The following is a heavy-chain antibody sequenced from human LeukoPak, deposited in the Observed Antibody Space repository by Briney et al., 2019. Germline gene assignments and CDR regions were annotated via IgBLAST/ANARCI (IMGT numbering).Heavy chain of an antibody. Sequence: PGRSLRLSCAASGFTFSSYGMHWVRQAPGKGLEWVGFIRSKAYGGTTEYAASVKGRFTISRDDSKSIAYLQMNSLKTEDTAVYYCTRDSRMVRGVIIDYYYGMDVWGQGTTVTVSS. CDR2: IRSKAYGGTT. J-gene: IGHJ6*02. V-gene: IGHV3-49*04. D-gene: IGHD3-10*01. CDR1: GFTFSSYG. CDR3: TRDSRMVRGVIIDYYYGMDV.